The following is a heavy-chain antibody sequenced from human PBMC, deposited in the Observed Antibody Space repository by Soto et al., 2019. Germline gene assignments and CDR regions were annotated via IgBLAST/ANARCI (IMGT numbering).Heavy chain of an antibody. Sequence: QVQLVQSGPEVKKPGASVTVSCKTSGYTFTDHGIDWVRQAPGQGLEWVGWVSSYNGNTNYAYNLKDRVIMTTDASTSKAYMELRGLRADDTAVYYCAREVEGSYSPADFWGQGTPVTVSA. CDR3: AREVEGSYSPADF. V-gene: IGHV1-18*01. CDR2: VSSYNGNT. J-gene: IGHJ4*02. D-gene: IGHD3-10*01. CDR1: GYTFTDHG.